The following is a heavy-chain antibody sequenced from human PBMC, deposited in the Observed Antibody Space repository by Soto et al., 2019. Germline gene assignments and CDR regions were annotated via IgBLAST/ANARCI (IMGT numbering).Heavy chain of an antibody. D-gene: IGHD6-13*01. CDR3: ARDRSRGIAAAGPDY. J-gene: IGHJ4*02. CDR2: IWFDETNK. V-gene: IGHV3-33*01. CDR1: GFTFSRYA. Sequence: QVQLVESGGGVVQPGRSLRLSCAASGFTFSRYAMHWVRQAPGKGLDWVAVIWFDETNKHYVDSVRGRFTISRDNSKNTLYLQMNSLRGEDTAVYYCARDRSRGIAAAGPDYWGQGTLVTVSS.